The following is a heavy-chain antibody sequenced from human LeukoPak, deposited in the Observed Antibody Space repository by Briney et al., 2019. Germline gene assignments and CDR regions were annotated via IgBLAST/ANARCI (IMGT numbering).Heavy chain of an antibody. CDR1: GGSISSSSSY. CDR2: IYYTGST. D-gene: IGHD3-3*01. CDR3: AAENGNFWIGYHYFED. Sequence: PSETLSLTCTVSGGSISSSSSYWGWIRQPPGKGLEWIATIYYTGSTNYNPSLKTRVTISLDTSRNQFSLRLTSVTAADTAIYYCAAENGNFWIGYHYFEDWGQGTLVSVSS. J-gene: IGHJ4*02. V-gene: IGHV4-39*01.